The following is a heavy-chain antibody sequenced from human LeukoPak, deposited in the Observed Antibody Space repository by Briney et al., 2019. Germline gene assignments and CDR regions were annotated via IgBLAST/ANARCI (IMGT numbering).Heavy chain of an antibody. CDR1: GGSISSSSYY. CDR2: IYYSGST. V-gene: IGHV4-39*01. D-gene: IGHD2-8*01. Sequence: PSETLSLTCTVSGGSISSSSYYWGWIRQPPGKGLEWIGSIYYSGSTYYNPSLKSRVTISVGTSKNQFSLKLSSVTAADTAVYYCATRDCTNGVCYNYYYGMDVWGQGTTVTVSS. J-gene: IGHJ6*02. CDR3: ATRDCTNGVCYNYYYGMDV.